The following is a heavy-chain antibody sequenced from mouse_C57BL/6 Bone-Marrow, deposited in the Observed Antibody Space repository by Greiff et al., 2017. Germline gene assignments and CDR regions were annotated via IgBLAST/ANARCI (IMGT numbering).Heavy chain of an antibody. V-gene: IGHV5-12*01. CDR1: GFTFRDYD. J-gene: IGHJ1*03. D-gene: IGHD2-12*01. Sequence: EVQLVESGGGLVQPGGSLKLSCAASGFTFRDYDLYWVRQTPETRLGWVAYISNGGGSNYYPDTGKGRFTISRDHAKNTLYLQMSRLQSEDTAMYYCASICYGWYFDIWCTGTTVSVSS. CDR3: ASICYGWYFDI. CDR2: ISNGGGSN.